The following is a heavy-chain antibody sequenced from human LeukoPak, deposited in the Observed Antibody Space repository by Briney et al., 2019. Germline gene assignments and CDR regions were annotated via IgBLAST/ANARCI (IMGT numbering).Heavy chain of an antibody. V-gene: IGHV4-39*01. CDR3: VRRGQRLNPGLYYFDH. J-gene: IGHJ4*02. CDR1: GASISSGDYY. D-gene: IGHD6-25*01. CDR2: IYYGGST. Sequence: PSETLSLTCTVSGASISSGDYYWGWIRQSPGRGLEWIGTIYYGGSTNYNPSLKSRVTISVDTSENQFSLRLTSVTATDTAVYYCVRRGQRLNPGLYYFDHWGQGTLVTVSS.